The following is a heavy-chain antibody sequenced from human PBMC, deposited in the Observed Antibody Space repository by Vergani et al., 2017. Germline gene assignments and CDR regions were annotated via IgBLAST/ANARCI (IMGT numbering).Heavy chain of an antibody. CDR1: GGTFSSYA. CDR2: IIPIFGTA. J-gene: IGHJ4*02. CDR3: ARDSGGCSSTSCYTYFDY. Sequence: QVQLVQSGAEVKKPGSSVKVSCKASGGTFSSYAISWVRQAPGQGLEWMGGIIPIFGTANYAQKFPGRVTITADESTSTAYMELSSLRSEDTAVYYCARDSGGCSSTSCYTYFDYWGQGTLVTVSS. V-gene: IGHV1-69*01. D-gene: IGHD2-2*02.